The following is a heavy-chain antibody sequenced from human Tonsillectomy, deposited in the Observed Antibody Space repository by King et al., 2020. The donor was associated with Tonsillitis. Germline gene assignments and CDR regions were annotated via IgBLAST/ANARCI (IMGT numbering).Heavy chain of an antibody. CDR3: AKDLVVIPAAIKVYGMDV. CDR1: GFTLNSYG. CDR2: IRYDGSNK. Sequence: QVQLVESGGGVVQPGGSLRLSCAASGFTLNSYGMHWVRQAPGKGLDWVAFIRYDGSNKYYADSVKGRFTISRDNSKNTLYLQMNSLRAEDTAVYYCAKDLVVIPAAIKVYGMDVWGQGTTVTVSS. V-gene: IGHV3-30*02. J-gene: IGHJ6*02. D-gene: IGHD2-2*02.